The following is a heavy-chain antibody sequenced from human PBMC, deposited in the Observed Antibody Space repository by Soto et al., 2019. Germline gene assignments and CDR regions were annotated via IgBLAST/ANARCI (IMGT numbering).Heavy chain of an antibody. J-gene: IGHJ4*02. CDR1: GYTFSTYA. CDR2: INAGNGNT. Sequence: QVQLVQSGAEVKKPGASERVSCKASGYTFSTYALHWVRQAPGQRLEWMGWINAGNGNTNYSQTFQGRVIFTRDTSRSTAYIALSSLRSEDTAVFYCASPSYGSGNFYWGQGTLVTVSS. V-gene: IGHV1-3*01. D-gene: IGHD3-10*01. CDR3: ASPSYGSGNFY.